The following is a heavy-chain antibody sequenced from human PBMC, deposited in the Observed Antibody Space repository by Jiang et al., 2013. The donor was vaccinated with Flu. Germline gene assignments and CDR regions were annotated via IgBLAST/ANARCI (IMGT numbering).Heavy chain of an antibody. D-gene: IGHD3-22*01. CDR3: ARGRRFYYYDSSGRWVDY. CDR1: GYXFTGYY. Sequence: AEVKKPGASVKVSCKASGYXFTGYYMHWVRQAPGQGLEWMGWINPNSGGTNYAQKFQGWVTMTRDTSISTAYMELSSLRSEDTAVYYCARGRRFYYYDSSGRWVDYWGQGTLVTVSS. J-gene: IGHJ4*02. V-gene: IGHV1-2*04. CDR2: INPNSGGT.